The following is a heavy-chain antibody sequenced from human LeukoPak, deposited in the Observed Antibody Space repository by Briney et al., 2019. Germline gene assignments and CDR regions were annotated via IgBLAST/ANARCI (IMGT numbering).Heavy chain of an antibody. J-gene: IGHJ6*03. D-gene: IGHD6-6*01. V-gene: IGHV4-39*07. CDR1: GGSISSSSYY. CDR3: ARGGYKISSSYCYYMDV. Sequence: SETLSLTCTVSGGSISSSSYYWGWIRQPPGKGLEWIGSIYYSGSTYYNPSLKSRVTISVDTFKNQFSLKLSSVTAADTAVYYCARGGYKISSSYCYYMDVWGKGTTVTVSS. CDR2: IYYSGST.